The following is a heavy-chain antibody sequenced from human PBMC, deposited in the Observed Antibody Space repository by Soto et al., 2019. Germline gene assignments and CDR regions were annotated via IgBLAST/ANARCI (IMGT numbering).Heavy chain of an antibody. CDR1: GGTFSSYA. J-gene: IGHJ4*02. CDR3: ARVGERAYCGGDCYSGGLYFDY. V-gene: IGHV1-69*06. CDR2: IIPIFGTA. Sequence: SVKVSCKASGGTFSSYAISWVRQAPGQGLEWMGGIIPIFGTANYAQKFQGRVTITADRSTSTAYMELSSLRSEDTAVYYCARVGERAYCGGDCYSGGLYFDYWGQGTLVTVSS. D-gene: IGHD2-21*02.